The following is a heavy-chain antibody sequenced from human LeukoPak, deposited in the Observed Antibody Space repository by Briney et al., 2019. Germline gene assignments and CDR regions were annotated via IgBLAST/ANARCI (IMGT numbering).Heavy chain of an antibody. V-gene: IGHV3-66*01. CDR2: IFSGGST. J-gene: IGHJ5*02. D-gene: IGHD2-21*02. CDR1: GFAVSSTY. Sequence: RGSLRLSCAVSGFAVSSTYMTWVRQAPGKGLDWVSVIFSGGSTYYADSVKDRFIISRDNSKNTLYLQVNSLRADDTAVYYCARSVATGLGFSASWGQGTLVTVSS. CDR3: ARSVATGLGFSAS.